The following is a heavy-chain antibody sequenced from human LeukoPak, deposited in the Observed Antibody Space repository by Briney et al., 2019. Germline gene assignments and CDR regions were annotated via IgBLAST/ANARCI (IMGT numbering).Heavy chain of an antibody. Sequence: PGGSLRLSCAASGFTFSSYSMNWVRQAPGKGLEWVSYISSSSSTIYYADSVKGRFTISRDDSQNTIYLQMDSLRAEDTAVYYCATSSPRNYFDHWGQGTLVTVSS. V-gene: IGHV3-48*01. D-gene: IGHD1-14*01. J-gene: IGHJ4*02. CDR3: ATSSPRNYFDH. CDR2: ISSSSSTI. CDR1: GFTFSSYS.